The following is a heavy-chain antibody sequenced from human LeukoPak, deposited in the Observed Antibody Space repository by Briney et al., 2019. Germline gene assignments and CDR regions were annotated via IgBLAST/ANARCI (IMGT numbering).Heavy chain of an antibody. D-gene: IGHD6-19*01. V-gene: IGHV3-48*02. CDR1: GLPIADFA. CDR2: ISSTTTTT. CDR3: VASMTTWGTFDI. Sequence: GGSLRLSCVASGLPIADFAMHWVRQAPGKGLKWVSYISSTTTTTYYADSVKGRFSISRDNAENSLYLQMNSLRDEDTAVYYCVASMTTWGTFDIWGQGTMVTVSS. J-gene: IGHJ3*02.